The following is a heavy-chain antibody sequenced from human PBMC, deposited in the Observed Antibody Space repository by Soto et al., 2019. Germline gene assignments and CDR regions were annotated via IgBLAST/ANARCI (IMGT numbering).Heavy chain of an antibody. D-gene: IGHD3-22*01. J-gene: IGHJ4*02. CDR3: ARDPFILTYYYDSSGYPDY. V-gene: IGHV3-30-3*01. CDR2: ISYDGSNK. Sequence: GGSLRLSCAASGFTFSSDAMHWVRQAPGKGLEWVAVISYDGSNKYYADSVKGRFTISRDNSKNTLYLQMNSLRAEDTAVYYCARDPFILTYYYDSSGYPDYWGQGTLVTVS. CDR1: GFTFSSDA.